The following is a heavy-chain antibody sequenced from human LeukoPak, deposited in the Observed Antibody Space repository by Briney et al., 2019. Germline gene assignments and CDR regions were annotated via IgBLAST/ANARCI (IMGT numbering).Heavy chain of an antibody. V-gene: IGHV3-21*01. CDR2: ISSSSSYI. D-gene: IGHD2-8*01. CDR1: GFTFSSYS. J-gene: IGHJ5*02. Sequence: GGSLRLSCAASGFTFSSYSMNWVRQAPGKGLEWVSSISSSSSYIYYADSVKGRFTISRDNAKNSLYLQMNSLRAEDTAVYYCAGLTSYGRHNWFDPWGQGTLVTVSS. CDR3: AGLTSYGRHNWFDP.